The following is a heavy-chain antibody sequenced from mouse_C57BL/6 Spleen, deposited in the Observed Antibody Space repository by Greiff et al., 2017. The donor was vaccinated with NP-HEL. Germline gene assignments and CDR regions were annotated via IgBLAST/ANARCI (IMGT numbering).Heavy chain of an antibody. V-gene: IGHV1-7*01. Sequence: QVHVKQSGAELAKPGASVKLSCKASGYTFTSYWMHWVKQRPGQGLEWIGYINPSSGYTKYNQKFKDKATLTADKSSRTDYMQLRSLTYEDSAGYYCARKADDYDEDYAMDYWGQGTSVTVSS. CDR3: ARKADDYDEDYAMDY. CDR2: INPSSGYT. D-gene: IGHD2-4*01. J-gene: IGHJ4*01. CDR1: GYTFTSYW.